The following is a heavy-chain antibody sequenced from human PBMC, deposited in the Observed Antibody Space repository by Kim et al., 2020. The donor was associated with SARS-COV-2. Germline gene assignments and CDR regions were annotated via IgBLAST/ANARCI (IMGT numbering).Heavy chain of an antibody. CDR3: ARERIAVAATGDAFDI. D-gene: IGHD6-19*01. CDR1: GGSISSSNW. Sequence: SETLSLTCAVSGGSISSSNWWSWVRQPPGKGLEWIGEIYHSGSTNYNPSLKSRVTISVDKSKNQFSLKLSSVTAADTAVYYCARERIAVAATGDAFDIWGQGTMVTVSS. CDR2: IYHSGST. V-gene: IGHV4-4*02. J-gene: IGHJ3*02.